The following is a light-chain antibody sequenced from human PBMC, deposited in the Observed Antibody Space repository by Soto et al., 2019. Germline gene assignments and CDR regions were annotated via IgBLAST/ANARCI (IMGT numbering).Light chain of an antibody. CDR2: EVS. CDR3: SSYTSSSSLYV. V-gene: IGLV2-14*01. CDR1: RSDVGGYNY. J-gene: IGLJ1*01. Sequence: QSALTQPASVSGSPGQSITISCTGTRSDVGGYNYVSWYQQHPGKAPKLMIYEVSNRPSGVSNRFSGSKSGNTASLTISGLQAEDEADDYCSSYTSSSSLYVFGTGTKLTVL.